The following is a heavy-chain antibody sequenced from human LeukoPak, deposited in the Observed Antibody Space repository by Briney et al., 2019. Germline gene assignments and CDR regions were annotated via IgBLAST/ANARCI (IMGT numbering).Heavy chain of an antibody. J-gene: IGHJ4*02. V-gene: IGHV4-34*01. D-gene: IGHD3-22*01. Sequence: PSETLSLTCAVYGRSFSGYYWSWIRQPPGKGLEWIGEINHSGSTNYNPSLKSRVTISVDTSKNQFSLKLSSVTAADTAVYYCARGDSSGYFSYWGQGTLVTVSS. CDR2: INHSGST. CDR1: GRSFSGYY. CDR3: ARGDSSGYFSY.